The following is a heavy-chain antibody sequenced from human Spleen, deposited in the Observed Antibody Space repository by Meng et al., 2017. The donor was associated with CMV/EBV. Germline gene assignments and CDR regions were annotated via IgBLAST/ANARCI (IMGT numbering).Heavy chain of an antibody. CDR2: ISWNSGSI. J-gene: IGHJ4*02. Sequence: SLKISCAASGFTFDDYAMHWVRQAPGKGLEWVSGISWNSGSIGYADSVKGRFTISRDNAKNSLYLQMNSLRAEDMALYYCAKADIVVVVAAYFDYWGQGTLVTVSS. V-gene: IGHV3-9*03. CDR1: GFTFDDYA. CDR3: AKADIVVVVAAYFDY. D-gene: IGHD2-15*01.